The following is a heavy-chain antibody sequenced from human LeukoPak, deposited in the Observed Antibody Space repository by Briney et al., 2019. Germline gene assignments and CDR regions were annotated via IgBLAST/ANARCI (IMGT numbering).Heavy chain of an antibody. D-gene: IGHD5-18*01. V-gene: IGHV3-73*01. CDR3: AREVDTAMVSGSWFDP. CDR1: GFTFSGSA. Sequence: GGSLRLSCAASGFTFSGSAMHWVRQASGKGLEWVGRIRSKANSYATAYAASVKGRFTISRDNSKNTLYLQMNSLRAEDTAVYYCAREVDTAMVSGSWFDPWGQGTLVTVSS. CDR2: IRSKANSYAT. J-gene: IGHJ5*02.